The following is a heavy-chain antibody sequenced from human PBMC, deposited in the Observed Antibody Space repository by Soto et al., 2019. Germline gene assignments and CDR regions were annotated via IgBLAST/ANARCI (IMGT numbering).Heavy chain of an antibody. CDR1: GYTFTSYG. D-gene: IGHD3-10*01. CDR3: ARGQASGSRAGLGMDV. J-gene: IGHJ6*02. V-gene: IGHV1-18*01. CDR2: ISAYNGNT. Sequence: GASVKVSCKASGYTFTSYGISWVRQAPGQGLEWMGWISAYNGNTNYAQKLQGRVTMTTDTSTSTAYMELRSLRSDDTAVYYCARGQASGSRAGLGMDVWGQGTTVTVSS.